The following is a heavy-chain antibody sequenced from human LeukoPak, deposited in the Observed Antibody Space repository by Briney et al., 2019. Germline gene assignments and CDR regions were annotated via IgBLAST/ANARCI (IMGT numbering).Heavy chain of an antibody. D-gene: IGHD5-24*01. V-gene: IGHV4-31*03. CDR1: GGSISSGGYY. Sequence: PSQTLSLTCTVSGGSISSGGYYWSWIRQHPGKGLEWIGYIYYSGSTYYNPSLKSRVTISVDTSKNQFSLKLSSVTAADTAVYYCARHLVLEMATIYYYYGMDVWGQGTTVTVSS. J-gene: IGHJ6*02. CDR2: IYYSGST. CDR3: ARHLVLEMATIYYYYGMDV.